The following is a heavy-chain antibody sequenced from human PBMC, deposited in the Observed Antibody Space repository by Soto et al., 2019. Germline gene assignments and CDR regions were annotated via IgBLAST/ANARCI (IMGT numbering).Heavy chain of an antibody. V-gene: IGHV1-3*01. Sequence: HVQLVQSGAEVKKPGASVKVSCKASGYTFTDYAIQWVCQAPGQRLEWMGWIKAGNGNTKYSQKFQGRVTITRDTSASTAYIALSSLRSEDTAVYYCAREHDFWIGDSVDYWGQGTLVTVSS. CDR1: GYTFTDYA. CDR3: AREHDFWIGDSVDY. D-gene: IGHD3-3*01. J-gene: IGHJ4*02. CDR2: IKAGNGNT.